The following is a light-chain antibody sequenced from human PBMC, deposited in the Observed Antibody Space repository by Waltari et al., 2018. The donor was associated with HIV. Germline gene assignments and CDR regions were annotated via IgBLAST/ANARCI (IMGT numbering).Light chain of an antibody. Sequence: QSALTQPASVSGSPGQSITISCIGSGSAIAVYTYISWYQHPPDGAPRLVVFNTNSRPSGSPFRFAGSKSGNTASLTISGLQAEDEGIYYCSSYASGGSLLFGGGTKVTVL. CDR2: NTN. CDR3: SSYASGGSLL. V-gene: IGLV2-14*01. CDR1: GSAIAVYTY. J-gene: IGLJ3*02.